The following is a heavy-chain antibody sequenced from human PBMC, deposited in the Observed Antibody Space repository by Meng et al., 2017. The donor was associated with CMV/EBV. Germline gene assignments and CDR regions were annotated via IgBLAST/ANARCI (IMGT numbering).Heavy chain of an antibody. J-gene: IGHJ5*02. V-gene: IGHV4-59*01. CDR2: IHYSGST. CDR3: ARNPNGGYYNWFDP. D-gene: IGHD3-3*01. CDR1: GGSISSYY. Sequence: GSLRLSCTVSGGSISSYYWSWIRPPPGKGLEWIGYIHYSGSTNYNPSLKSRVTISVDTSKNQFSLKLSSVTAADTAVYYCARNPNGGYYNWFDPWGQGTLVTVSS.